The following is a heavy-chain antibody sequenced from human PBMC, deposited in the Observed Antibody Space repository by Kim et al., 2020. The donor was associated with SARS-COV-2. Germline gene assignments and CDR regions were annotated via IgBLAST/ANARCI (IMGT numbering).Heavy chain of an antibody. Sequence: GGSLRLSCAASGFRFSSYWMSWVRQAPGKGLAWVANIIGDGSVTYYLESVKGRFTISRDNANNSEYLQMHSLRAEDTAVYYCARVNYVSPGGYWGQGTLVMVAS. CDR2: IIGDGSVT. J-gene: IGHJ4*02. D-gene: IGHD3-22*01. CDR3: ARVNYVSPGGY. CDR1: GFRFSSYW. V-gene: IGHV3-7*01.